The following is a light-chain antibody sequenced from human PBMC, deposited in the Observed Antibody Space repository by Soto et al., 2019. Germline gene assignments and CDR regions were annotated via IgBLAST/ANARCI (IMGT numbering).Light chain of an antibody. J-gene: IGLJ3*02. CDR2: GNS. CDR3: QSYDSSLSAL. V-gene: IGLV1-40*01. CDR1: XXXTGSGYD. Sequence: QSVLTQPPSVSGAPGQRVTISCTXSXXXTGSGYDVHGYQQLPGTAPKLLIYGNSNRPSGVPDRFSGSKSGTSASLAITGLQAEDEADYYCQSYDSSLSALFGGGTKLTVL.